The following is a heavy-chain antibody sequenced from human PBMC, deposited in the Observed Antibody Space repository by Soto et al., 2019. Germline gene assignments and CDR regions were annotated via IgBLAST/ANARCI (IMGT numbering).Heavy chain of an antibody. Sequence: GGSLRLSCAASGFTFSSYAMSWVRQAPEKGLEWVSAICGGGGSTYYADSLKGRFTISRQNSKNTLYLQMNSLRAEDTAVYYCAKAEYSSSSGDYWGQGTLVTVSS. V-gene: IGHV3-23*01. CDR2: ICGGGGST. J-gene: IGHJ4*02. D-gene: IGHD6-6*01. CDR3: AKAEYSSSSGDY. CDR1: GFTFSSYA.